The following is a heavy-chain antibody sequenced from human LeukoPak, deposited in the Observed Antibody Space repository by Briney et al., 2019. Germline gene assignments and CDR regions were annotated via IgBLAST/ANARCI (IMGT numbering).Heavy chain of an antibody. V-gene: IGHV1-2*02. D-gene: IGHD5-12*01. CDR3: AREGGGYEVPQNWFDP. CDR1: GYTFTSYG. J-gene: IGHJ5*02. CDR2: INPNSGGT. Sequence: ASVKVSCKASGYTFTSYGISWVRQAPGQGLEWMGWINPNSGGTNYAQKFQGRVTMTRDTSISTAYMELSRLRSDDTAVYYCAREGGGYEVPQNWFDPWGQGTLVTVSS.